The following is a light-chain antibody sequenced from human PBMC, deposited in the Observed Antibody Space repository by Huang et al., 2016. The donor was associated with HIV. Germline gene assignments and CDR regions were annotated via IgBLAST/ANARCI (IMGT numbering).Light chain of an antibody. CDR2: WAS. V-gene: IGKV4-1*01. Sequence: DIVMTQSPDSLAVSLGERATINCKASQSVLYSSNNKNYLAWYQQKPGQPPKLLIYWASTRESGVPDRVSGSGSGTDFTLTISNLQAEDVAVYYCQQYYSTPYTFGQGTKLEIK. CDR3: QQYYSTPYT. CDR1: QSVLYSSNNKNY. J-gene: IGKJ2*01.